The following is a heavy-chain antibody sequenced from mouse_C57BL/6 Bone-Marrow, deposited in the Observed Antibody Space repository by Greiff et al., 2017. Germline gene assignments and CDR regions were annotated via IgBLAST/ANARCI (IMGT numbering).Heavy chain of an antibody. CDR1: GYTFTDYE. CDR3: TRPGSSFYYFDY. D-gene: IGHD1-1*01. V-gene: IGHV1-15*01. J-gene: IGHJ2*01. CDR2: IDPETGGT. Sequence: VQLKQSGAELVRPGASVTLSCKASGYTFTDYEMHWVKQTPVHGLEWIGAIDPETGGTAYNQKFKGKAILTADKSSSTAYMELRSLTSEDSAVYYCTRPGSSFYYFDYWGQGTTLTVSS.